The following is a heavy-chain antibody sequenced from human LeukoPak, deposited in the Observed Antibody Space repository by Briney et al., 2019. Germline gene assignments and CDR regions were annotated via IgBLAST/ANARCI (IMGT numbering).Heavy chain of an antibody. CDR3: AKGTSSWHEFDS. V-gene: IGHV3-43D*03. Sequence: GGTLRLSCAASGFTFSTYGMSWVRQAPGKGLEWVSLITWDGDSTYYADSVKGRFTISRVNSKNYLYLQMNSLRAEDTALYYCAKGTSSWHEFDSWGQGTLVTVSS. D-gene: IGHD6-13*01. CDR1: GFTFSTYG. CDR2: ITWDGDST. J-gene: IGHJ4*02.